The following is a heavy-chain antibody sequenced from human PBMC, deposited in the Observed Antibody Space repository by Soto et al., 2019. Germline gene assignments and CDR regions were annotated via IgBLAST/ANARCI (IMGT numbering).Heavy chain of an antibody. Sequence: PGESLKISCKGSGYSFTTYWIGWVRQLPRQGLEWMGVMFPGDSDTRYSPSFQGQVTMSADPSTNTAYLEWSSLKAADSAMYYCARVPDSSLGTMDVWGQGTTVTVSS. V-gene: IGHV5-51*01. CDR3: ARVPDSSLGTMDV. J-gene: IGHJ6*02. CDR2: MFPGDSDT. D-gene: IGHD6-19*01. CDR1: GYSFTTYW.